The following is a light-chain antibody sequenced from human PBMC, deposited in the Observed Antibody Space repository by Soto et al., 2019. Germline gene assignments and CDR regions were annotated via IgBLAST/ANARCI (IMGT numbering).Light chain of an antibody. J-gene: IGKJ1*01. CDR1: QSVSSSY. CDR2: GAS. CDR3: QQYGSSPRT. V-gene: IGKV3-20*01. Sequence: TQSPGTLSLSLGERATLSCRASQSVSSSYLAWYQQKPGQAPRLLIYGASSRATGIPDRFSGSGSGTDFTLTISRLEPEDFAVYYCQQYGSSPRTFGQGTKVDIK.